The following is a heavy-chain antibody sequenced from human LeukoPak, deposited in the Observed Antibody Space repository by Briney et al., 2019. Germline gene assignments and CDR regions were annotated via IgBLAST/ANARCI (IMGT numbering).Heavy chain of an antibody. CDR2: ISGSGGST. J-gene: IGHJ4*02. Sequence: GGSLRLSCAGSGFTFSSYAMSWVRQAPGKGLEWVSAISGSGGSTNSADAVKGRFTISRDNSKNTLYLQMSSLRAEDTAVYYCAILPVVVVAAYFDSWGQGTLVTVSS. D-gene: IGHD2-15*01. CDR1: GFTFSSYA. V-gene: IGHV3-23*01. CDR3: AILPVVVVAAYFDS.